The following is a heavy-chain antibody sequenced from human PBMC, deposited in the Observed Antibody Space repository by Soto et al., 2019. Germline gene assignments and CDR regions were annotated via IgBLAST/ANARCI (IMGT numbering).Heavy chain of an antibody. CDR2: INPSGGST. CDR1: GYTFTSYY. Sequence: QVQLVQSGAEVKKPGASVKVSCKASGYTFTSYYMHWVRQAPGQGLEWMGIINPSGGSTSYAQKFQGRVTMTRYTSTSTVYMELSSLRSEDTAVYYCARVRHIPLWLRRDYYGMDVWGQGTTVTVSS. CDR3: ARVRHIPLWLRRDYYGMDV. J-gene: IGHJ6*02. V-gene: IGHV1-46*03. D-gene: IGHD5-18*01.